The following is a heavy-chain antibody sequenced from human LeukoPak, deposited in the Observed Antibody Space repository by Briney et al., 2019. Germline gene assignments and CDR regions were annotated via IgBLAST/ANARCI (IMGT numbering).Heavy chain of an antibody. D-gene: IGHD3-10*01. CDR2: IGGSGGNT. V-gene: IGHV3-23*01. CDR1: GFTFYSYA. Sequence: GGSLRLSCAASGFTFYSYAMSWVRQAPGKGLEWVSGIGGSGGNTYYSDSVKGRFTISRDNSKNTLYLQMSSLGAEDTALYYCAKEERVAYGSGGYSFDYWGQGTLVTVSS. J-gene: IGHJ4*02. CDR3: AKEERVAYGSGGYSFDY.